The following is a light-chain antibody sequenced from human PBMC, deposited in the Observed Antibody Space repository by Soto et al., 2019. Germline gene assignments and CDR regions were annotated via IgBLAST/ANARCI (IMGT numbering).Light chain of an antibody. Sequence: EIVMTQSPATLSVSPGERVTLSCRASQSISSNLAWYQQKPGQAPRLLIQGASTSATGIPARFSGSGSGTEFTLTISSLQSEDFAVYYCQQYNYWYTFGQGTKLEIK. J-gene: IGKJ2*01. CDR2: GAS. CDR3: QQYNYWYT. V-gene: IGKV3-15*01. CDR1: QSISSN.